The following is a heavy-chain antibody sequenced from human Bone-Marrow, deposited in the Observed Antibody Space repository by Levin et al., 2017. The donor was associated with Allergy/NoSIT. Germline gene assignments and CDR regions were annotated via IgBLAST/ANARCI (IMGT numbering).Heavy chain of an antibody. CDR3: VKDRTAFGDYYFDS. CDR1: GFTFRNYA. J-gene: IGHJ4*02. V-gene: IGHV3-30*04. Sequence: QAGGSLRLSCAASGFTFRNYAMHWVRQAPDKGLEWLAVISNDGGNEHYADSVKGRFIISRDNSKNTLYLQMNSLIPADSSLYYCVKDRTAFGDYYFDSWGQGTLVTVSS. CDR2: ISNDGGNE. D-gene: IGHD4-17*01.